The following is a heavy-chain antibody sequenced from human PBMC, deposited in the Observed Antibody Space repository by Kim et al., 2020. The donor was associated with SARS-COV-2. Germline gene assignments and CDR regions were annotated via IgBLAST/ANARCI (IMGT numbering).Heavy chain of an antibody. CDR3: AGWRGGTPTYGDNSGYVQFDI. V-gene: IGHV3-73*01. Sequence: GGSLRLSCVASGFTFSGSAMHWVRQASGKGLEWVGRIRSKAHEYAAGYAASVEGRFTISRDDSKNTAYLQMNSLKPEDTAVYYCAGWRGGTPTYGDNSGYVQFDIWGQGTVVTVSS. J-gene: IGHJ3*02. CDR2: IRSKAHEYAA. CDR1: GFTFSGSA. D-gene: IGHD3-22*01.